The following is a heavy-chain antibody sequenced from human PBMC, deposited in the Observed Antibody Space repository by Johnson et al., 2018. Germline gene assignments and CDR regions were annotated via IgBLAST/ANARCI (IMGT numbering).Heavy chain of an antibody. V-gene: IGHV1-69*01. CDR1: GGTFNSFA. J-gene: IGHJ1*01. CDR3: VKEGDPQY. CDR2: IIPVFGTP. Sequence: QVQLGESGAEVKKPGSSVKVSCKASGGTFNSFAISWVRQAPGQGLEWMGQIIPVFGTPNYAQRMQGRVTIIADESTSTVYMELSRLRSEDTAVYCSVKEGDPQYWGQGTLVTVSS.